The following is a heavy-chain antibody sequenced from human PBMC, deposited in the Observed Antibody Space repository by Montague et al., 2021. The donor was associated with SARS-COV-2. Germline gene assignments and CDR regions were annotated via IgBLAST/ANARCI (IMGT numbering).Heavy chain of an antibody. D-gene: IGHD1-26*01. V-gene: IGHV2-5*02. CDR2: IYWDDDK. CDR1: GFSLSTSGVG. CDR3: ARRRGLLLGDAFDI. Sequence: PALVKPTQTLTLTCTFSGFSLSTSGVGVGWIRQPPGKALEWLALIYWDDDKRYSPSLKSRLTITKDTSKNQVVLTMTNMDPVDTATYYCARRRGLLLGDAFDIWGQGTMVTVSS. J-gene: IGHJ3*02.